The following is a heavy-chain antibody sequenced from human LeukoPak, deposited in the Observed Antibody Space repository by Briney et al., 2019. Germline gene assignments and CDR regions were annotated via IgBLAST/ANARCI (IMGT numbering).Heavy chain of an antibody. CDR2: INPNSGGT. J-gene: IGHJ4*02. CDR1: GYTFTGYY. V-gene: IGHV1-2*02. D-gene: IGHD3-22*01. Sequence: ASVKVSCKACGYTFTGYYMHWVRQAPGQGLEWMGWINPNSGGTNYAQKFQGRVTMSRDTSISTAYMELSRLRSDDTAVYYCARDLTYYYDSSGYYLYYWGQGTLVTVSS. CDR3: ARDLTYYYDSSGYYLYY.